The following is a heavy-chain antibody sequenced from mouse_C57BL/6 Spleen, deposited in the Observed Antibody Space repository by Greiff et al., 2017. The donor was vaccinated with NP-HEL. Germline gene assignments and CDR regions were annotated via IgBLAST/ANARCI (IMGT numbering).Heavy chain of an antibody. CDR3: ARRGSSYEGFAY. V-gene: IGHV1-69*01. D-gene: IGHD1-1*01. Sequence: QVQLKQPGAELVMPGASVKLSCKASGYTFTSYWMHWVKQRPGQGLEWIGEIDPSDSYTNYNQKFKGKSTLTVDKSSSTAYMQLSSLTSEDSAVYYCARRGSSYEGFAYWGQGTLVTVSA. CDR1: GYTFTSYW. CDR2: IDPSDSYT. J-gene: IGHJ3*01.